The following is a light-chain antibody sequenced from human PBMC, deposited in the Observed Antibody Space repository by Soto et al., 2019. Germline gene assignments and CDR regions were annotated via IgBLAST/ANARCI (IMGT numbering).Light chain of an antibody. CDR3: NSYTGSNTFV. V-gene: IGLV2-14*03. CDR1: SSDVGGYNY. J-gene: IGLJ1*01. Sequence: QSVLTQPASVSGSPGQSITISCTGTSSDVGGYNYVSWYQQHPGKAPKLMIFEVNNRPSGISNRFSGSRSGNTASLTISDLQAEDEAEYYCNSYTGSNTFVFGTGTKLTVL. CDR2: EVN.